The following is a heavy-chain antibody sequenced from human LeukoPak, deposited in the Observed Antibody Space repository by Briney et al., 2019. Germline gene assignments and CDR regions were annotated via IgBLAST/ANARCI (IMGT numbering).Heavy chain of an antibody. CDR1: GYTFTGYY. CDR2: INPNSGGT. D-gene: IGHD3-22*01. J-gene: IGHJ4*02. Sequence: ASVKVSCKASGYTFTGYYMHWVRQAPGQGLEWMGRINPNSGGTNYAQKFQGRVTMTRDTSISTAYMELSRLRSDDTAVYYCARADLYYYDSSVYNWGQGTLVTVSS. CDR3: ARADLYYYDSSVYN. V-gene: IGHV1-2*06.